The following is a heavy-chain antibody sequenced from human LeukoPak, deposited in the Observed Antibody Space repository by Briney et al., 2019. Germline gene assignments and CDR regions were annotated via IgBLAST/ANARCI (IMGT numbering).Heavy chain of an antibody. CDR2: IYSGGST. V-gene: IGHV3-66*01. CDR3: ARDPSGPIGYCSGGSCYTDY. J-gene: IGHJ4*02. Sequence: PGGSLRLSCAASGFTVSNSYMSWVRQAPGKGLEWVSVIYSGGSTYYADSVKGRFTISRDNSKNTLYLQMNSLRAEDAAVYYCARDPSGPIGYCSGGSCYTDYWGQGTLVTVSS. D-gene: IGHD2-15*01. CDR1: GFTVSNSY.